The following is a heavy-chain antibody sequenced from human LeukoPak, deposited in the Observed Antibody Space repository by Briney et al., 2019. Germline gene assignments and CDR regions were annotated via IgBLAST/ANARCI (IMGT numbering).Heavy chain of an antibody. CDR1: GGSIGTYY. CDR2: INHSGST. Sequence: PSETLSLTCTVSGGSIGTYYWIWIRQPPGKGLEWIGEINHSGSTNYNPSLKGRVTISVDTSKNQFSLKLKSVTAADTAVYYCARGGRGEPTARRFKPGNWFDPWGQGTLVTVFS. CDR3: ARGGRGEPTARRFKPGNWFDP. D-gene: IGHD3-10*01. J-gene: IGHJ5*02. V-gene: IGHV4-34*01.